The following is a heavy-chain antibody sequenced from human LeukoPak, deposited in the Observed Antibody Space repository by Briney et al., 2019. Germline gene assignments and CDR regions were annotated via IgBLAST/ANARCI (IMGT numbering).Heavy chain of an antibody. Sequence: ARGSLRLSCAPSGFTFSSYSMNWVRQAPGKGLEWVSYISSSSSTIYYADYVKGRFTISRDNAKNSLYLQMNSLRAEDTAVYYCARFPDTAIAYYYYYGMDVWGQGTTVTVSS. CDR1: GFTFSSYS. CDR3: ARFPDTAIAYYYYYGMDV. V-gene: IGHV3-48*04. J-gene: IGHJ6*02. D-gene: IGHD5-18*01. CDR2: ISSSSSTI.